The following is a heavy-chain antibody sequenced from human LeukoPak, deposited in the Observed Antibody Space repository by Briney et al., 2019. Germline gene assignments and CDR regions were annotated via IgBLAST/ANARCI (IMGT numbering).Heavy chain of an antibody. CDR2: ISYDGSNK. J-gene: IGHJ6*03. V-gene: IGHV3-30*18. CDR3: AKDSAVGAAAGARYYYYYMDV. CDR1: GFTFSSYG. D-gene: IGHD6-13*01. Sequence: GGSLRLSCAASGFTFSSYGMHWVRQAPGKGLEWVAVISYDGSNKYYADSVKGRFTISRDNSKNTLYLKMNSLRAEDTAVYYCAKDSAVGAAAGARYYYYYMDVWGKGTTVTVSS.